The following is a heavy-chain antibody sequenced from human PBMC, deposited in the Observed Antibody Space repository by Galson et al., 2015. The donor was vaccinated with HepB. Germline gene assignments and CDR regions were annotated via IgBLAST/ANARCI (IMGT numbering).Heavy chain of an antibody. D-gene: IGHD3-3*01. J-gene: IGHJ4*02. CDR3: ARHLEWLLVFDY. V-gene: IGHV4-39*01. CDR1: GGSISSSSYY. CDR2: IYYSGST. Sequence: ETLSLTCTVSGGSISSSSYYWGWIRQPPGKGLEWIGSIYYSGSTYYNPSLKSRVTISVDTSKNQFSLKLSSVTAADTAVYYCARHLEWLLVFDYWGQGTLVTVSS.